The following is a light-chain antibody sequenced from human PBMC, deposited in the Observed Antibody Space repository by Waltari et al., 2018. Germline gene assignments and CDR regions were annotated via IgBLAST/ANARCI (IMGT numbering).Light chain of an antibody. V-gene: IGKV4-1*01. CDR2: WAS. J-gene: IGKJ1*01. CDR1: QSVLSSSNNKKF. Sequence: DIQMTQSPDSLTVSLGERATVNCKSSQSVLSSSNNKKFLAWYQQKPGHPPKLLIYWASTRGSGVPDRFSGSGSGTDFTLTISSLQAEDVAVYYCQQYYITPPTFGQGTKVEIK. CDR3: QQYYITPPT.